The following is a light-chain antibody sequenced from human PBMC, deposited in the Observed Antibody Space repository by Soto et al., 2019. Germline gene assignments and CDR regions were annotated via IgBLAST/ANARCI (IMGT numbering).Light chain of an antibody. J-gene: IGKJ5*01. V-gene: IGKV3-15*01. CDR2: DAS. CDR3: QQYNNWPPT. Sequence: IVRTQSPATLSVSLGERATFSCRASQSVRSNLAWYQQKPGQAPRLLSYDASTRAPGIPARFSGSGSGTELTLTISSLKSDDFAVYHCQQYNNWPPTFGHGTRLEIK. CDR1: QSVRSN.